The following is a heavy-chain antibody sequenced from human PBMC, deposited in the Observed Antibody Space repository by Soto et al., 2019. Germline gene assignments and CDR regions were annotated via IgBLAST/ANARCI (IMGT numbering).Heavy chain of an antibody. J-gene: IGHJ6*03. Sequence: SETLSLTCTVSGGSISSYYWSWIRQPPGKGLEWIGYIYYSGSTNYNPSLKSRVTISVGTSKNQFSLKLSAVTAAYTAVYYCASIRYNWNYGGYYYYMDVWGKGTTVTVSS. D-gene: IGHD1-7*01. CDR2: IYYSGST. V-gene: IGHV4-59*01. CDR1: GGSISSYY. CDR3: ASIRYNWNYGGYYYYMDV.